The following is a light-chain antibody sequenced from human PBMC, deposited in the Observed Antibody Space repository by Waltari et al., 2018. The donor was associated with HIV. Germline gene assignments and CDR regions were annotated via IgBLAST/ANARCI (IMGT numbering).Light chain of an antibody. CDR3: CSYAGTYTYVL. J-gene: IGLJ3*02. CDR1: SSDVGGYDS. Sequence: QSALTQPRSVSVSPGQSVTISCTGTSSDVGGYDSVSWYLQHPGKVPKLIIYEVIRRPSGVPDRFSGSMSGNTASLTISGLQTEDEADYFCCSYAGTYTYVLFGGGTKLTVL. V-gene: IGLV2-11*01. CDR2: EVI.